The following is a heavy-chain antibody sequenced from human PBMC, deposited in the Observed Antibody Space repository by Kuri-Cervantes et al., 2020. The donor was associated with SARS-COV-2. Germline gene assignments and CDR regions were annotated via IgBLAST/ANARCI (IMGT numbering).Heavy chain of an antibody. CDR1: GGTFSSYA. J-gene: IGHJ4*02. Sequence: SVKVSCKASGGTFSSYAISWVRQAPGQGLEWMGGIIPIFGTANYAQKFQGRVTITTDESTSTAYMELSSLRSEDTAVYYCAKRYDTSGDYWHYFDYWGQGTLVTVSS. CDR3: AKRYDTSGDYWHYFDY. CDR2: IIPIFGTA. D-gene: IGHD3-22*01. V-gene: IGHV1-69*05.